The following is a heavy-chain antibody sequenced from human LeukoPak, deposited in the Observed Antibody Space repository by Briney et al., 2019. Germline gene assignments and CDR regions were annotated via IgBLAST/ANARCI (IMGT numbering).Heavy chain of an antibody. Sequence: PGGSLRLSCAASGFTFSSYSMNWVRQAPGKGLEWVANIKQDGSEKYYVDSVKGRFTISRDNAKNSLYLQMNSLRAEDTAVYYCARLFAAPRFDWFDPWGQGTLVTVSS. J-gene: IGHJ5*02. V-gene: IGHV3-7*01. CDR2: IKQDGSEK. CDR1: GFTFSSYS. D-gene: IGHD3-3*01. CDR3: ARLFAAPRFDWFDP.